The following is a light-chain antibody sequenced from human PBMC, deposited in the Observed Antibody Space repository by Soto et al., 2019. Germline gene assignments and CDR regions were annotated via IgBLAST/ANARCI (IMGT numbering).Light chain of an antibody. CDR1: QSITAR. J-gene: IGKJ4*01. V-gene: IGKV1-5*01. CDR2: DAS. Sequence: DIQLTQSPSTLSASVADRVTITCRASQSITARLAWYQQKPGKPPKLLIYDASILERGVPSRFRGSGSGTEFTLTISSLQPDDFANYYCQQYNSFSLTFGGGTKVEIK. CDR3: QQYNSFSLT.